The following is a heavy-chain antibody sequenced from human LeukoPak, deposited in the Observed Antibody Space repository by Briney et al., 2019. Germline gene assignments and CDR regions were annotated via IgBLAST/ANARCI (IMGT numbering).Heavy chain of an antibody. D-gene: IGHD3-22*01. J-gene: IGHJ4*02. V-gene: IGHV3-30*02. CDR2: IRYDGSNK. Sequence: PGGSLRLSCAASGFTFSSYGMHWVRQAPGKGLEWVAFIRYDGSNKYYADSVKGRFTISRDNSKNTLYLQMNSLRAGDTAVYYCAKDTSRLLPRFYFDYWGQGTLVTVSS. CDR1: GFTFSSYG. CDR3: AKDTSRLLPRFYFDY.